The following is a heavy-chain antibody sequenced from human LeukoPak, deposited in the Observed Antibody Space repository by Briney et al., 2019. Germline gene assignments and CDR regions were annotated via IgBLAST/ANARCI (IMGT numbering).Heavy chain of an antibody. D-gene: IGHD4-17*01. CDR2: INTNTGNP. J-gene: IGHJ6*03. CDR1: GYTLTSYA. Sequence: ASVKVSCKASGYTLTSYAMNWVRQAPGQGLEWMGWINTNTGNPTYAQGFTGRFVFSLDTSVSTAYLQISSLKAEDTAVYYCARHYDYGDYGRYYYYYMDVWGKGTTVTVSS. V-gene: IGHV7-4-1*02. CDR3: ARHYDYGDYGRYYYYYMDV.